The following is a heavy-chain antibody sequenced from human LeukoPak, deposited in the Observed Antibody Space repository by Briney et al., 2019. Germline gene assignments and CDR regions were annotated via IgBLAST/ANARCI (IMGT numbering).Heavy chain of an antibody. D-gene: IGHD3-9*01. CDR1: GGSISSSSYY. J-gene: IGHJ4*02. CDR3: ARPDYDILTGSYYFDY. CDR2: IYYSGST. V-gene: IGHV4-39*01. Sequence: SETLSLTCTVPGGSISSSSYYWGWIRQPPGKGLEWIGSIYYSGSTYYNPSLKSRVTISVDTSKNQFSLKLSSVTAADTAVYYCARPDYDILTGSYYFDYWGQGTLVTVSS.